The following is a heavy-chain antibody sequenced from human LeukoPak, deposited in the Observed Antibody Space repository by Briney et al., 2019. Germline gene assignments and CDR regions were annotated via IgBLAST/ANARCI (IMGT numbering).Heavy chain of an antibody. D-gene: IGHD5-18*01. V-gene: IGHV1-18*01. Sequence: GASVKVSCKASGYTFTSYGISWVRQAPGQGLEWMGWISAYNGNTNYAQKLQGRVTMTTDTSTSTAYMELRSLRSDDTAVYYCARESGYSYGYGGYYYMDVWGKGTTVTISS. J-gene: IGHJ6*03. CDR1: GYTFTSYG. CDR3: ARESGYSYGYGGYYYMDV. CDR2: ISAYNGNT.